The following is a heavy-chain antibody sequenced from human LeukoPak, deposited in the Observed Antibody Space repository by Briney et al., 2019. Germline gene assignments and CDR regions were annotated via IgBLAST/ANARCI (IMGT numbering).Heavy chain of an antibody. V-gene: IGHV1-2*02. CDR2: ISPNSGDT. CDR1: GYTFTVYY. Sequence: ASVKVSCTASGYTFTVYYMNWVRQAPGQGLEWMGWISPNSGDTSYAQKFQGRVTMTRDTSISTAHMELSRLRSDDTAVYYCARAQYYYPHHYYVYWGQGTLLTVSS. J-gene: IGHJ4*02. D-gene: IGHD3-10*01. CDR3: ARAQYYYPHHYYVY.